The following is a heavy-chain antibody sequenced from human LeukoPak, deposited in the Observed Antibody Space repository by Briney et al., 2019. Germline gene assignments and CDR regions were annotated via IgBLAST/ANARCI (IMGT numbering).Heavy chain of an antibody. CDR2: IKQDGSEK. CDR3: AREGTVRNYFDY. J-gene: IGHJ4*02. Sequence: GGSLRLSCAASGFTFSSYWMSWVRQAPGKGLEGLANIKQDGSEKYYVDSVKGRFTISRDNAKNSLYLQMNSLRAEDTAVYYCAREGTVRNYFDYWGQGTLVTVSS. D-gene: IGHD3/OR15-3a*01. CDR1: GFTFSSYW. V-gene: IGHV3-7*01.